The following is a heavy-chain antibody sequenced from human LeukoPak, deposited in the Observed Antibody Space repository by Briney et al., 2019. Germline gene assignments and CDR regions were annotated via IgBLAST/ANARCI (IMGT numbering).Heavy chain of an antibody. CDR2: IYYSGST. V-gene: IGHV4-31*03. CDR3: ARWPYGSGSSYHYYYYGMDV. J-gene: IGHJ6*02. Sequence: PSETLSLTCTVSGGSISSGGYYWSWIRQHPGKGLEWIVYIYYSGSTYYNPSLKSRVTISVDTSKNQFSLKLSSVTAADTAVYYCARWPYGSGSSYHYYYYGMDVWGQGTTVTVSS. CDR1: GGSISSGGYY. D-gene: IGHD3-10*01.